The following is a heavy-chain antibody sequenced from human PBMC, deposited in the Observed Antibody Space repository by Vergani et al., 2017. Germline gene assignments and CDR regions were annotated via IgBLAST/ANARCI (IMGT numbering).Heavy chain of an antibody. CDR2: IYSGGST. Sequence: EVQLVASGGGLVQPGGSLRLSCAASGFTVSSNYMSWVRQAPGKGLEWVSVIYSGGSTYYADSVKGRFTISRDNSKNTLYLQMNSLRAEDTAVYYCARDTTIFGVVTPQDIPFDYWGQGTLVTVSS. CDR1: GFTVSSNY. V-gene: IGHV3-66*01. CDR3: ARDTTIFGVVTPQDIPFDY. J-gene: IGHJ4*02. D-gene: IGHD3-3*01.